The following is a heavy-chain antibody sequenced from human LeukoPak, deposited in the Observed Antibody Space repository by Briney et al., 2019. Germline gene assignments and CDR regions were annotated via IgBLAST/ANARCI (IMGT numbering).Heavy chain of an antibody. Sequence: GGSLRLSCAASGFTFSNYWMTWFRQTPGKGLEWVGNIKQDGSEKYYVDSVKGRFTISRDNAKNSLYLQMNSLRAEDTAVYYCARCVMGDSGYDLDYWGQGTLVTVSS. CDR2: IKQDGSEK. CDR3: ARCVMGDSGYDLDY. CDR1: GFTFSNYW. V-gene: IGHV3-7*01. D-gene: IGHD5-12*01. J-gene: IGHJ4*02.